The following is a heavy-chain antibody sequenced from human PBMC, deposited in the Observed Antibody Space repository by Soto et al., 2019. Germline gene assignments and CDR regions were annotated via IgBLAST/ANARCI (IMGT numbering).Heavy chain of an antibody. V-gene: IGHV6-1*01. J-gene: IGHJ5*01. CDR1: GDSVSTISAT. Sequence: QVQLQQSGPGLVKPSQTLSLTCAISGDSVSTISATWDWIRQSPSRGLEWLGRTYYRSKWEIDYAVSLRGRITIIPDTAHNQLSLQLSSVTPDDTAVYYCTRLIGNSWLDSWGQGILVTVSS. D-gene: IGHD3-16*02. CDR2: TYYRSKWEI. CDR3: TRLIGNSWLDS.